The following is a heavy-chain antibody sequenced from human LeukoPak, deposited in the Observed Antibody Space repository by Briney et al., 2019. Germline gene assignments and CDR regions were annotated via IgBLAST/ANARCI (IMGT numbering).Heavy chain of an antibody. J-gene: IGHJ4*02. D-gene: IGHD5-24*01. CDR2: ISAYNGDT. V-gene: IGHV1-18*01. CDR3: ARDYVEMSTIRDFGY. CDR1: GHTFTRNG. Sequence: ASVKVSCKASGHTFTRNGFSWVRQAPGQGLEWMGWISAYNGDTIYAQKFQGRVTMTTDTSTSTAYMELRSLRSDGTAVYYCARDYVEMSTIRDFGYWGQGTLVTVSS.